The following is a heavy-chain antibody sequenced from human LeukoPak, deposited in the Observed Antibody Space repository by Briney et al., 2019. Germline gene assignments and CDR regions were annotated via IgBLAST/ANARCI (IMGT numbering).Heavy chain of an antibody. J-gene: IGHJ4*02. CDR1: GFSFSSYS. CDR2: ISYDGSNK. CDR3: ARDLDDY. V-gene: IGHV3-30*03. Sequence: QPGGSLRLSCAASGFSFSSYSMNWVRQAPGKGLEWVAVISYDGSNKYYADSVKGRFTISRDNSKNTLYLQMNSLRAEDTAVYYCARDLDDYWGQGTLVTVSS.